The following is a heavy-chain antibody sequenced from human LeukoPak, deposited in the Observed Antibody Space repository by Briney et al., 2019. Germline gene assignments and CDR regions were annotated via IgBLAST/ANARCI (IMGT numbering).Heavy chain of an antibody. CDR2: ISGSSSYI. CDR3: ARDEHYDFWSGPFDY. J-gene: IGHJ4*02. Sequence: GGSLRLSCAASGFTFISYSMNWVRQAPGKGLEWVSSISGSSSYIYYGDSVKGRFTISRDKATNSLYLQMNSLRAEDTAVYYCARDEHYDFWSGPFDYWGQGTQVTVSS. V-gene: IGHV3-21*01. CDR1: GFTFISYS. D-gene: IGHD3-3*01.